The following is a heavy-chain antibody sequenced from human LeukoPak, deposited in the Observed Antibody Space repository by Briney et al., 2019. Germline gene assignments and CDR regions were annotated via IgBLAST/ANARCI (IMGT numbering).Heavy chain of an antibody. J-gene: IGHJ5*02. CDR3: ATVCSKLDGIGGSKNWFDP. CDR1: GYIFTSYY. D-gene: IGHD1-1*01. V-gene: IGHV1-24*01. Sequence: ASVKLSCKASGYIFTSYYMYWVRQAPGQGLEWMGGFDPEDGETIYAQKFQGRVTMTEDTSTDTAYMELSSMRSEDTAVYYCATVCSKLDGIGGSKNWFDPWGQGTLVTVSS. CDR2: FDPEDGET.